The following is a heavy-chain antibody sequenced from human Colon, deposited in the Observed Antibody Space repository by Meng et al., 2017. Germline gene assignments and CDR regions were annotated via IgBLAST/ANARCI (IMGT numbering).Heavy chain of an antibody. J-gene: IGHJ5*02. CDR1: GFSLSTSGVG. V-gene: IGHV2-5*02. CDR3: AHRGGTNFRNWFDP. CDR2: IYWDDDK. Sequence: SGPTLVKPTQTLTLTCTFSGFSLSTSGVGVGWIRQPPGKALEWLALIYWDDDKRYSPSLKSRLTITKDTSKHQVVLTMTNMDPVDTATYYCAHRGGTNFRNWFDPWGQGTLVTVSS. D-gene: IGHD1-26*01.